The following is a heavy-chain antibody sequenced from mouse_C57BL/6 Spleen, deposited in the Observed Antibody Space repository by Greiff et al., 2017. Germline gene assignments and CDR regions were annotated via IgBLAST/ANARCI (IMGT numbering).Heavy chain of an antibody. J-gene: IGHJ2*01. CDR1: GYTFTSYW. Sequence: QVHVKQPGAELVMPGASVKLSCKASGYTFTSYWMHWVKQRPGQGLEWIGEIDPSDSYTNYNQKFKGKSTLTVDKSSSTAYMQLSSLTSEDSAVYYCARAGVGYLFDYWGQGTTLTVSS. D-gene: IGHD2-2*01. CDR3: ARAGVGYLFDY. CDR2: IDPSDSYT. V-gene: IGHV1-69*01.